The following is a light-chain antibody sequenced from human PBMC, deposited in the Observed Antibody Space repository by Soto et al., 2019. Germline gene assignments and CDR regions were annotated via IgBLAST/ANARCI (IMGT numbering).Light chain of an antibody. CDR1: SSNIGSNY. V-gene: IGLV1-47*01. CDR3: ASWDDTLNGLV. CDR2: RAS. J-gene: IGLJ2*01. Sequence: QSVLTQPPSASGTPGQRVTISCSGSSSNIGSNYVYWYQQVPGTAPRLLMYRASQRPSGVPDRFSGSKSGTSASLAISGLRSEDDADYYCASWDDTLNGLVFGGGTKVTVL.